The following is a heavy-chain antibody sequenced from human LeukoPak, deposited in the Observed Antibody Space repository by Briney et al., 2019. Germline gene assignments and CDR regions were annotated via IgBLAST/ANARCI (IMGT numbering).Heavy chain of an antibody. CDR2: INPNSGGT. D-gene: IGHD6-13*01. J-gene: IGHJ4*02. CDR1: GYTFTGYY. CDR3: ARVQGSSSWYVDY. Sequence: ASVKVSCKSSGYTFTGYYMHWVRQAPGQGLEWMGWINPNSGGTNYAQKFQGRVTMTRDTSISTAYMELSRLRSDDTAVYYCARVQGSSSWYVDYWGQGTLVTVSS. V-gene: IGHV1-2*02.